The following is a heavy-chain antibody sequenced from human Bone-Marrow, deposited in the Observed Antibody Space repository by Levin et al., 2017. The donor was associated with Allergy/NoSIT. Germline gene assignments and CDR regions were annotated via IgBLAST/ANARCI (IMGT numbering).Heavy chain of an antibody. CDR1: GFIFDNYA. CDR3: AKEIESGTRTRCDMYDYYALDV. CDR2: ITGSGNRA. V-gene: IGHV3-23*01. Sequence: GGSLRLSCAASGFIFDNYAMGWVRQAPGKGPEWVSVITGSGNRAYSADSVKGRFSISRDNSKNTLYLEMNSLGAEDTAVYYCAKEIESGTRTRCDMYDYYALDVRGQGTTVTVSS. D-gene: IGHD2-2*01. J-gene: IGHJ6*02.